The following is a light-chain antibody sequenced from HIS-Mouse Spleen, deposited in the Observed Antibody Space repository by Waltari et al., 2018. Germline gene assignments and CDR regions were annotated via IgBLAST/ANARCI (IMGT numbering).Light chain of an antibody. CDR1: SRCVGSYNL. Sequence: QSALTQPASVSGSPGQSITPPCTGTSRCVGSYNLVPLYQQQPGQAPKLMIYEGSKRPSGVSNRFSGSKSGNTASLTISGLQAEDEADYYCCSYAGSSTPVVFGGGTKLTVL. CDR3: CSYAGSSTPVV. J-gene: IGLJ2*01. CDR2: EGS. V-gene: IGLV2-23*01.